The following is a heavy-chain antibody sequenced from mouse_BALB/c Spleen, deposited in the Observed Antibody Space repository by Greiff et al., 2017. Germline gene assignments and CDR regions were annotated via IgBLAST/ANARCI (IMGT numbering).Heavy chain of an antibody. CDR1: GFTFSSYA. V-gene: IGHV5-6-5*01. CDR3: ARGDWDGAMDY. J-gene: IGHJ4*01. D-gene: IGHD4-1*01. CDR2: ISSGGST. Sequence: EVMLVESGGGLVKPGGSLKLSCAASGFTFSSYAMSWVRQTPEKRLEWVASISSGGSTYYPDSVKGRFTISRDNARNILYLQMSSLRSEDTAMYYCARGDWDGAMDYWGQGTSVTVSS.